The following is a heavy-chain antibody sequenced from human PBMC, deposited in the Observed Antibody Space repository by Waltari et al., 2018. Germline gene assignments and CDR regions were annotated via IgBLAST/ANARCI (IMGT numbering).Heavy chain of an antibody. V-gene: IGHV3-30-3*01. CDR1: GFTFSRYA. CDR2: ISYDGSNK. CDR3: ARWDYGDNSDY. J-gene: IGHJ4*02. D-gene: IGHD4-17*01. Sequence: QVQLVESGGGVVQPGRSLRLSCAASGFTFSRYAMHWVRQAPGKGLEWVAVISYDGSNKYYADSVKGRFTISRDNSKNTLYLQMNSLRAEDTAVYYCARWDYGDNSDYWGQGTLVTVSS.